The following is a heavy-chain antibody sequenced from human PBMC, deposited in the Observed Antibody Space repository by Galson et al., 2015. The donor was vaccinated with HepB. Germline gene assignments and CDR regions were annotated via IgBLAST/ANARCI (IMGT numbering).Heavy chain of an antibody. CDR1: GYTFTGYY. Sequence: SVKVSCKASGYTFTGYYMHWVRQAPGQGLEWMGWINPNSGGTNYAQKFQGRVTMTRDTSISTAYMELSRLRSDDTAVYYCARDHARDDFGVVIRGWFDPWGQGTLVTVSS. J-gene: IGHJ5*02. V-gene: IGHV1-2*02. CDR2: INPNSGGT. D-gene: IGHD3-3*01. CDR3: ARDHARDDFGVVIRGWFDP.